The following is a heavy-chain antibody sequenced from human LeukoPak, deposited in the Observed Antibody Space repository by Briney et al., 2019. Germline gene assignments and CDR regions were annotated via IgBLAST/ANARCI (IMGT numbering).Heavy chain of an antibody. CDR2: IYSGGST. Sequence: GGSLRLSCAASGFTVSSNYMSWVRQAPGKGLEWVSVIYSGGSTYYADSVKGRFTISRDNSKNTLYLQMNSLRAEDTAVYYCARDRGGYSGYNPFDYWGQGTLVTVSS. V-gene: IGHV3-53*01. CDR3: ARDRGGYSGYNPFDY. J-gene: IGHJ4*02. CDR1: GFTVSSNY. D-gene: IGHD5-12*01.